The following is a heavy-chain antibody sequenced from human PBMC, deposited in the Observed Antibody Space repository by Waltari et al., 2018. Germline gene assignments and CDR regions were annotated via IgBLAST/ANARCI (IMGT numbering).Heavy chain of an antibody. D-gene: IGHD1-20*01. CDR1: GCSLISSDYY. CDR3: ARVYNTIDY. V-gene: IGHV4-39*07. J-gene: IGHJ4*02. CDR2: VFYSGST. Sequence: QLQLQESGPGLVKPSETPSLTFSVSGCSLISSDYYWGWIRQPPGKGLEWIANVFYSGSTYYNPSLRSRVTISVDTSKNQFYLKVTSLSAADTAVYYCARVYNTIDYWGQGTLVTVSS.